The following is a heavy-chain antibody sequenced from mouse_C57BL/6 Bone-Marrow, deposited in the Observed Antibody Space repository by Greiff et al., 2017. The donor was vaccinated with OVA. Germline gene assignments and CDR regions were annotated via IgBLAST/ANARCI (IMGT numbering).Heavy chain of an antibody. V-gene: IGHV1-81*01. CDR2: IYPRSGST. D-gene: IGHD2-1*01. CDR1: GYTFTSYG. J-gene: IGHJ2*01. Sequence: VQLQQSGAELARPGASVKLSCKASGYTFTSYGISWVKQRTGQGLEWIGEIYPRSGSTYYNEKFKGKATLTADKSSSTAYMELRSLTSEDSAVYFCARRIYYGNYPYFDYWGQGTTLTVSS. CDR3: ARRIYYGNYPYFDY.